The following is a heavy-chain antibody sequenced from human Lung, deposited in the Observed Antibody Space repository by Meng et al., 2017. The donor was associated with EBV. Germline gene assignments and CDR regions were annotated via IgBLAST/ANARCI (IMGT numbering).Heavy chain of an antibody. CDR2: INPTSGDT. Sequence: QVQLVQSGAEVKKPGASVKVSCKTSGYTFIHYYLHWVRPAPGQGLEWMGWINPTSGDTKYAQKFQEWVSMTRDTSINTTYMELSSLRSADTAVYYCARRRSFSDSFDHWGQGTLVTVAS. CDR3: ARRRSFSDSFDH. D-gene: IGHD2-21*01. V-gene: IGHV1-2*04. J-gene: IGHJ4*02. CDR1: GYTFIHYY.